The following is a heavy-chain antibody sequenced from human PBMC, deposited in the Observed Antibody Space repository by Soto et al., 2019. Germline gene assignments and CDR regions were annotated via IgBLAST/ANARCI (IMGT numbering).Heavy chain of an antibody. D-gene: IGHD4-17*01. J-gene: IGHJ4*02. CDR3: ARVINPDYGGNSGVDY. CDR1: GGSFSGYY. Sequence: SETLSLTCAVYGGSFSGYYWSWIRQPPGKGLEWIGEINHSGSTNYNPSLKSRVTISVDTSKNQFSLKLSSVTAADTAVYYCARVINPDYGGNSGVDYWGQGTLVTVSS. V-gene: IGHV4-34*01. CDR2: INHSGST.